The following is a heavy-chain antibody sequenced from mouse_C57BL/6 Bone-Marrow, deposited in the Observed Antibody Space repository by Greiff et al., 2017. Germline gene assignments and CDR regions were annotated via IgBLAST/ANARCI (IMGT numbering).Heavy chain of an antibody. CDR3: ARLGGYYVAWFAY. CDR2: ISSGGSYT. V-gene: IGHV5-6*01. D-gene: IGHD2-3*01. CDR1: GFTFSSYG. Sequence: VQLKESGGDLVKPGGSLKLSCAASGFTFSSYGMSWVRQTPDKRLEWVATISSGGSYTYYPDSVKGRFTISRDNAKNTLYLQISSLKSEDTAMYYCARLGGYYVAWFAYWGQGTLVTVSA. J-gene: IGHJ3*01.